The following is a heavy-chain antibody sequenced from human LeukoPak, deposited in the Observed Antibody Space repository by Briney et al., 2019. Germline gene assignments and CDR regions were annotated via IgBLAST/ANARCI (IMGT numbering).Heavy chain of an antibody. Sequence: SETLSLTCTVSGGSISSYYWSWIRQPPGKGLEWIGYIYYSGSTNYNPSLKSRVTISVDTSKNQFSLKLSSVTAADTAVYYCARGFGSRIQLHAFDIWGQGTMVTVSS. V-gene: IGHV4-59*12. J-gene: IGHJ3*02. CDR2: IYYSGST. D-gene: IGHD5-18*01. CDR1: GGSISSYY. CDR3: ARGFGSRIQLHAFDI.